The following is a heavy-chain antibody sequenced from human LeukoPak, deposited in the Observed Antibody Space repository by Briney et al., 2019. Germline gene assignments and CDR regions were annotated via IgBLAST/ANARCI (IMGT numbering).Heavy chain of an antibody. CDR2: ISGSNSYI. CDR3: ARALTTLTYEGY. D-gene: IGHD1-1*01. Sequence: GGSLRLSCAASGFTFSRYTMHWIRQAPGKGLEWVSSISGSNSYIFYADSVKGRFTVSRDNAKDSLYLQMNSLRAEDTAVYYCARALTTLTYEGYWGQGTLVTVSS. J-gene: IGHJ4*02. V-gene: IGHV3-21*01. CDR1: GFTFSRYT.